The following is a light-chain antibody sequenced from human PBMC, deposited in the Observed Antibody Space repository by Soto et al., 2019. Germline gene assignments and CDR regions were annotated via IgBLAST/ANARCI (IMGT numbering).Light chain of an antibody. J-gene: IGKJ1*01. Sequence: EIVLTQSPGTLSLSPGEGATLSCRASQSVSSDYLSWYQRKPGQAPRLLIYGASSRATDIPDRFSGSGSGTAFTLTISRLESEDFAVYYCQQYGSSPRTLGQGTKVDI. CDR3: QQYGSSPRT. CDR2: GAS. V-gene: IGKV3-20*01. CDR1: QSVSSDY.